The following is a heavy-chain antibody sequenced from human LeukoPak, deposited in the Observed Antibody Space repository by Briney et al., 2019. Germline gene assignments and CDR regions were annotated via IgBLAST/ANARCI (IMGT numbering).Heavy chain of an antibody. J-gene: IGHJ5*02. V-gene: IGHV4-34*01. CDR1: GGSFSGYY. CDR2: INHSGST. CDR3: ARGANKWNYWFEP. D-gene: IGHD1-20*01. Sequence: SETLSLTCAVYGGSFSGYYWSWIRQPPGKGLEWIGEINHSGSTNYNPSLKSRVTISVDTSKNQFSLKLSSVTAADTAVYYCARGANKWNYWFEPWGQGTLVTVSS.